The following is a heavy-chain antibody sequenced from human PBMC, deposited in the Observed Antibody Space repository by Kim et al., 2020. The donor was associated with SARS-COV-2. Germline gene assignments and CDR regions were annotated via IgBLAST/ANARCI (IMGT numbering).Heavy chain of an antibody. CDR3: ARGVAIVVVPAAILGSGWFDP. V-gene: IGHV3-30-3*01. J-gene: IGHJ5*02. CDR2: ISYDGSNK. D-gene: IGHD2-2*02. CDR1: GFTFSSYA. Sequence: GGSLRLSCAASGFTFSSYAMHWVRQAPGKGLEWVAVISYDGSNKYYADSVKGRFTISRDNSKNTLYLQMNSLRAEDTAVYYCARGVAIVVVPAAILGSGWFDPWGQGTLVTVSS.